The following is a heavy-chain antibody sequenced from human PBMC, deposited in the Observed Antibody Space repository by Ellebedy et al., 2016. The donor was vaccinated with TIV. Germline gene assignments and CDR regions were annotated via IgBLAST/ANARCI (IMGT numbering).Heavy chain of an antibody. D-gene: IGHD4-23*01. CDR3: AKERGTVLIPEAFDV. CDR2: ISGYNGNT. Sequence: AASVKVSCKASGYTLTSYGISWVRQAPGQGREWVAWISGYNGNTHYAQQFQDRVTTTTDTATSTAYMELRSLRSDDTAVYYCAKERGTVLIPEAFDVWGQGTVVIVSS. J-gene: IGHJ3*01. CDR1: GYTLTSYG. V-gene: IGHV1-18*04.